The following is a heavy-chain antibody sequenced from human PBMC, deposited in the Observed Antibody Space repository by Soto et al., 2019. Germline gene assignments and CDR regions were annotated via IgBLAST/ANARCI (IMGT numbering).Heavy chain of an antibody. Sequence: GGSLRLSCAASGFTFSDYAMSWVRQAPGKGLEWVSAIGGGGGYTYNADSVKGRFTISRDNSKNTVSLQLNSLKVEDTAVYFCAKGDSGGFPRYFDYRGQGTLVTVSS. V-gene: IGHV3-23*01. J-gene: IGHJ4*02. D-gene: IGHD3-22*01. CDR1: GFTFSDYA. CDR2: IGGGGGYT. CDR3: AKGDSGGFPRYFDY.